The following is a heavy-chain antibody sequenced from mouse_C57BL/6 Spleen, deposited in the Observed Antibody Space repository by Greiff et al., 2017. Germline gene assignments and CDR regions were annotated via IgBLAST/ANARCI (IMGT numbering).Heavy chain of an antibody. J-gene: IGHJ4*01. D-gene: IGHD2-13*01. CDR3: ARSDLYAMDY. CDR1: GFSFTSYG. V-gene: IGHV2-2*02. Sequence: QVQLQQSGPGLVQPSQSLSITCTVSGFSFTSYGVHWVRQSPGKGLEWLGVIWSGGSTDYNAAFISRLSISKDNSKSQVFFKMNSLQANDTAIYYCARSDLYAMDYWGQGTSVTVSS. CDR2: IWSGGST.